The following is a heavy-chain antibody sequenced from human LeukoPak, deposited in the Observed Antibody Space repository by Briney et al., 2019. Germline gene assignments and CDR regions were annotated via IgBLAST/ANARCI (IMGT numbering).Heavy chain of an antibody. CDR2: INHSGST. V-gene: IGHV4-34*01. Sequence: PSETLSLTCAVYGGSFSGYYWSWIRQPPGKGLEWIGEINHSGSTNYNPSLKSRATISVDTSKNQFSLKLSSVTAADTAVYYCARRRLAVAQYFQHWGQGTLVTVSS. CDR1: GGSFSGYY. CDR3: ARRRLAVAQYFQH. J-gene: IGHJ1*01. D-gene: IGHD6-19*01.